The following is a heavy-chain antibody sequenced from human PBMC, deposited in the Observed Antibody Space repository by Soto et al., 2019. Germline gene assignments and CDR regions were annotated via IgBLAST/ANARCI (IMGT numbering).Heavy chain of an antibody. V-gene: IGHV3-23*04. J-gene: IGHJ4*02. Sequence: EVRLVESGGGLVQPGGSLRLSCAASGFTFSSYAMRWVRQAPGKGLEWVSAISGSGGTTYYDASVKGRFLIYRDNAKITLYLQMNSLRAEDSAVYYCAKRRRCGEFDDWGQVSLVTVSS. D-gene: IGHD3-10*01. CDR2: ISGSGGTT. CDR3: AKRRRCGEFDD. CDR1: GFTFSSYA.